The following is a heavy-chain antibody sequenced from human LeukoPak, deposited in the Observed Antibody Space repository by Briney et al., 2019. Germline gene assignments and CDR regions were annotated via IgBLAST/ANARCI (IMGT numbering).Heavy chain of an antibody. D-gene: IGHD6-19*01. V-gene: IGHV4-61*02. CDR3: AGNGWYWFDP. CDR1: GGSISSGSYY. J-gene: IGHJ5*02. Sequence: SETLSLTCTVSGGSISSGSYYWSWIRQPAGKGLEWIGRIYTSGSTNYNPSLKSRVTISVDTSKNQFSLKLNSVTAADTAVYYCAGNGWYWFDPWGQGTLVTVSS. CDR2: IYTSGST.